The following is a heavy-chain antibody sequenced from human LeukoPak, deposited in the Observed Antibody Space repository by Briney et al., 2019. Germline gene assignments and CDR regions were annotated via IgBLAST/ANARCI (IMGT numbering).Heavy chain of an antibody. CDR2: INPNSGGT. V-gene: IGHV1-2*02. CDR1: GYTLTGHY. CDR3: ARIRGPGSFDY. D-gene: IGHD3-10*01. Sequence: ASVKVSCKAPGYTLTGHYIHWVRQAPGQGLEWMGWINPNSGGTNYAQKFQGRVTMTRDTSISTAYMELSRLRFDDTAVYYCARIRGPGSFDYWGQGTLVTVSS. J-gene: IGHJ4*02.